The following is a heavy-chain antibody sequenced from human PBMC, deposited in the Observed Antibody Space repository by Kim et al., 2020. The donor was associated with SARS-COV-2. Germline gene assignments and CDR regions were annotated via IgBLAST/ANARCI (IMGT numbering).Heavy chain of an antibody. CDR1: GFTFSRYG. V-gene: IGHV3-74*01. CDR2: INSDGNIA. D-gene: IGHD3-3*02. CDR3: VIFPGGIPVRQ. Sequence: GGSLRLSCAASGFTFSRYGMHWVRQAPGKGLVWVSHINSDGNIATYADSVKGRFTISRDNAKNTLYLQMNSLRVEDTAVYYCVIFPGGIPVRQWGQGTTVTVSS. J-gene: IGHJ6*02.